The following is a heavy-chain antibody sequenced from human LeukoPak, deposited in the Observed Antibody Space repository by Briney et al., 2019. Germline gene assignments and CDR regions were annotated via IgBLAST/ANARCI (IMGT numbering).Heavy chain of an antibody. Sequence: GASVKVSCKASGYTFTGYYMHWVRQAPGQGLEWMGWINPNNGGTNYAQKIQGRVTMTRDTSISTAYMELSRLRSDDTAVYYCARDQAALAARPFDFWGQGTLVTVSS. CDR2: INPNNGGT. D-gene: IGHD6-6*01. CDR1: GYTFTGYY. J-gene: IGHJ4*02. V-gene: IGHV1-2*02. CDR3: ARDQAALAARPFDF.